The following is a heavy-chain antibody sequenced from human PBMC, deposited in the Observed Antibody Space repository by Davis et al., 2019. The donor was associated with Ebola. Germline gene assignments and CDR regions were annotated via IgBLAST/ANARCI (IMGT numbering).Heavy chain of an antibody. CDR1: GGSISSSNW. Sequence: SETLSLTFPASGGSISSSNWRSCVRQPPGQWLEWIGEIYHSGSTNYNPSLQSRVTISADKSKNQFSLKLSSVTAADTAVYYCARNGLLWFGELLSGWFDPWGQGTLVTVSS. CDR3: ARNGLLWFGELLSGWFDP. CDR2: IYHSGST. V-gene: IGHV4-4*02. J-gene: IGHJ5*02. D-gene: IGHD3-10*01.